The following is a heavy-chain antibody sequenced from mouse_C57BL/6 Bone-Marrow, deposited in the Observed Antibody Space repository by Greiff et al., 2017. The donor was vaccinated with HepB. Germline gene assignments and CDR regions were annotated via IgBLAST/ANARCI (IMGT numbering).Heavy chain of an antibody. CDR3: ASPTYVSSYVDYFDY. V-gene: IGHV1-81*01. J-gene: IGHJ2*01. CDR2: IYPRSGNT. D-gene: IGHD1-1*01. Sequence: VQLQQSGAELARPGASVKLSCKASGYTFTSYGISWVKQRTGQGLEWIGEIYPRSGNTYYNEKFKGKATLAADKSSSTAYMELRSLTSEDSAVYFCASPTYVSSYVDYFDYWGQGTTLTVSS. CDR1: GYTFTSYG.